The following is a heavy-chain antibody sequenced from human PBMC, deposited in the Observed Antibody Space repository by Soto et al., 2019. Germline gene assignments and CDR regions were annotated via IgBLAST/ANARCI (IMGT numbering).Heavy chain of an antibody. J-gene: IGHJ4*01. D-gene: IGHD2-8*01. CDR2: APYGGGNE. CDR3: TRDLNGGFDY. Sequence: QVQLVESGRGVVQPGRSLRLSCAASRFTFSNYAMNWVRQAPGKGLEWVAVAPYGGGNEYYADSVKGRFSISRDNSKNTVDLEMNSLRVVAIAVYYSTRDLNGGFDYWGHGTLVTVSS. CDR1: RFTFSNYA. V-gene: IGHV3-30-3*01.